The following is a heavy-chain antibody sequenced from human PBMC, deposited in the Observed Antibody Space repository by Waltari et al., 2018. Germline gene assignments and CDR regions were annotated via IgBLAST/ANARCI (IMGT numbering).Heavy chain of an antibody. CDR2: IYYSGST. CDR1: GGSISSGGYY. V-gene: IGHV4-31*03. J-gene: IGHJ4*02. CDR3: ARGLLAVAATPPPHFDY. D-gene: IGHD6-19*01. Sequence: GLVKPSQTLSLTCTVSGGSISSGGYYWSWIRQHPGKGLEWIGYIYYSGSTYYNPSLKSRVTISVDTSKNQFSLKLSSVTAADTAVYYCARGLLAVAATPPPHFDYWGQGTLVTVSS.